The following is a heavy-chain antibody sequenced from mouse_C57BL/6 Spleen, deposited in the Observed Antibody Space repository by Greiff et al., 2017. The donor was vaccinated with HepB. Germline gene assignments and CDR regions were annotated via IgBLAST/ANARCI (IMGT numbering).Heavy chain of an antibody. Sequence: SGAELVRPGASVTLSCKASGYTFTDYEMHWVKQTPVHGLEWIGAIDPETGGTAYNQKFKGKAILTADKSSSTAYMELRSLTSEDSAVYYCTRHYYGSSYPPYYAMDYWGQGTSVTVSS. CDR2: IDPETGGT. CDR3: TRHYYGSSYPPYYAMDY. D-gene: IGHD1-1*01. J-gene: IGHJ4*01. CDR1: GYTFTDYE. V-gene: IGHV1-15*01.